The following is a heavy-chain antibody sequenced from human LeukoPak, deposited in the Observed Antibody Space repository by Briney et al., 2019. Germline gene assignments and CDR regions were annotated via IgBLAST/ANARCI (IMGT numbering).Heavy chain of an antibody. V-gene: IGHV3-23*01. CDR3: AKPPLGVRGVINHDY. D-gene: IGHD3-10*01. Sequence: GGSLRLSCAASGFTFSSYAMSWVRQAPGKGLEWVSAISGSGGSTYYADSVKGRFTISRDNSKNTLYLQMNSLRAEDTAVYYCAKPPLGVRGVINHDYWGQGTLVTVSS. CDR1: GFTFSSYA. CDR2: ISGSGGST. J-gene: IGHJ4*02.